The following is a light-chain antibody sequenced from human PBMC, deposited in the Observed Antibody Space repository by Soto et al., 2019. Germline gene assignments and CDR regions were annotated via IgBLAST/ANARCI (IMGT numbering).Light chain of an antibody. Sequence: TVLTQSPATLSLSPGERATLSCKASQSIGNSLGWFQQKPGQAPRLLIDDAFNRATGIPARFTGSGSGSEFTLTISSLQSEDFAVYYCQQYNNLWTFGQGTKV. CDR2: DAF. CDR3: QQYNNLWT. V-gene: IGKV3D-15*01. CDR1: QSIGNS. J-gene: IGKJ1*01.